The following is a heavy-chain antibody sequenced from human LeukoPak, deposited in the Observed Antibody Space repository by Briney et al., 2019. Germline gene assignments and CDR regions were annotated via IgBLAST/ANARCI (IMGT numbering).Heavy chain of an antibody. D-gene: IGHD3-16*01. Sequence: GASVKVSCKASGYSFTRYYMHWVRHAPGQGLEWMVIINPRGGGTTYAQKFQGRVTMTRDTSTSTVYMELSSLRSEDTAVYYCARGGDDYGMDVWGQGTTVTVAS. J-gene: IGHJ6*02. V-gene: IGHV1-46*01. CDR2: INPRGGGT. CDR3: ARGGDDYGMDV. CDR1: GYSFTRYY.